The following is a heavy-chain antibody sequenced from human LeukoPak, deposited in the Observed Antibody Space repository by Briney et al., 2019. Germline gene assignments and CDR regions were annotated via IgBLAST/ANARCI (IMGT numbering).Heavy chain of an antibody. CDR2: MFYSGST. Sequence: SETLSLTCTVSGGSISSYYCIWIRQPPGKGLEWIGSMFYSGSTNYNPSLKSRVTISPDTSKNEFSLKLSSATAAETAVYYCVAGYNFDYWGQGILVTVSS. D-gene: IGHD2-2*02. J-gene: IGHJ4*02. CDR3: VAGYNFDY. CDR1: GGSISSYY. V-gene: IGHV4-59*08.